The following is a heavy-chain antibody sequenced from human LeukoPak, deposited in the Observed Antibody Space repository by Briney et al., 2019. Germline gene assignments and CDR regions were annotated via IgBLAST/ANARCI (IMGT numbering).Heavy chain of an antibody. CDR3: ARRRGIAVAGPRFDP. D-gene: IGHD6-19*01. CDR1: GYTFTSYD. J-gene: IGHJ5*02. Sequence: ASLKVSCKASGYTFTSYDINWVRQATGQGLEWMGWMNPNSGNTGYAQKFQGRVTITRNTPISTAYMELSSLRSEDTAVYYCARRRGIAVAGPRFDPWGQGTLVTVSS. V-gene: IGHV1-8*03. CDR2: MNPNSGNT.